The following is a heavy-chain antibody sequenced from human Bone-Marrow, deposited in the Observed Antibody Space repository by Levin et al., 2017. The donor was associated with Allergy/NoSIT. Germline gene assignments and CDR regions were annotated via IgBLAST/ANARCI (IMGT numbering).Heavy chain of an antibody. J-gene: IGHJ5*02. V-gene: IGHV3-74*01. CDR3: ARDRFYSDSGSNFSWFDP. D-gene: IGHD3-10*01. Sequence: LSLTCAASGFPFSTYWMHWVRPAPGKGLVWVSRIQSNGKTNYADSVKGRFTISRDNAKNTLYLQMNSLTVEDTAVYYCARDRFYSDSGSNFSWFDPWGQGTLVTVSS. CDR1: GFPFSTYW. CDR2: IQSNGKT.